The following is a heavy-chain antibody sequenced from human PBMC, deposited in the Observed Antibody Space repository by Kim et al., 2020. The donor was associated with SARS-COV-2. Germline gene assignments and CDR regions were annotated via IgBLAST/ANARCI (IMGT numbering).Heavy chain of an antibody. CDR1: GGSFSGYY. V-gene: IGHV4-34*01. Sequence: SETLSLTCAVYGGSFSGYYWSWIRQPPGKGLEWIGEINHSGSTNYNPSLKSRVTISVDTSKNQFSLKLSSVTAADTAVYYCAVGYFGYFDYWGQGTLVTVSS. CDR3: AVGYFGYFDY. CDR2: INHSGST. J-gene: IGHJ4*02. D-gene: IGHD3-9*01.